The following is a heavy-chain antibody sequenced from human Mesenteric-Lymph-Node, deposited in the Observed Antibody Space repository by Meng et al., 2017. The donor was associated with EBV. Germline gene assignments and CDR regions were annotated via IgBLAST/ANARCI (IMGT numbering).Heavy chain of an antibody. V-gene: IGHV4-4*02. CDR3: AKSLDSGGYYFDL. CDR1: CGSWRTVFV. Sequence: GLVPGSGQGWGKPWGTWTPTCGAACGSWRTVFVWNWVRQAPGGGLEWIGKIYNSGITNYNPSLKSRVSISLDTSKNQFSLKLTSLTAADTAIYYCAKSLDSGGYYFDLWGQGSLVTVSS. D-gene: IGHD2-15*01. CDR2: IYNSGIT. J-gene: IGHJ4*02.